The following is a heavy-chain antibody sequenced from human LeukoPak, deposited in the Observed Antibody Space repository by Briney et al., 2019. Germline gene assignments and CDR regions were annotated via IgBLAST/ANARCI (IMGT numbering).Heavy chain of an antibody. CDR2: IYPGDSDT. V-gene: IGHV5-51*01. CDR3: AKIDRQYCSRSSCYALDY. Sequence: GESLKISFKCSGYSFTSYWIGWVRQMPGKGLEWMGIIYPGDSDTRYSPSFQGQVTISADKSISTAYLQWSSLKASDTAKYYCAKIDRQYCSRSSCYALDYWGQGTQVTVSS. J-gene: IGHJ4*02. D-gene: IGHD2-2*01. CDR1: GYSFTSYW.